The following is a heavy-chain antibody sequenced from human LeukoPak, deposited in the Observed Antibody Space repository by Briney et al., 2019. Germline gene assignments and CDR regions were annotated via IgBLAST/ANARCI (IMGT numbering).Heavy chain of an antibody. V-gene: IGHV3-33*01. D-gene: IGHD2-15*01. Sequence: PGRYLRLSCAASGFTFSSYGMQWVRQAPGKGLKWVAVKWYDGSNKYYADSVKGRFTISRDNSKNTLYLQMNSLRAEDTAVYYCAREYCSGGSCDYFDYWGQGTLVTVSS. J-gene: IGHJ4*02. CDR3: AREYCSGGSCDYFDY. CDR1: GFTFSSYG. CDR2: KWYDGSNK.